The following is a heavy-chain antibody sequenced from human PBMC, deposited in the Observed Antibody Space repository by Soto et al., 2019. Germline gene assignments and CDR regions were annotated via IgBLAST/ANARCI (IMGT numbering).Heavy chain of an antibody. CDR2: INPNSGGT. CDR1: GYTFTGYY. Sequence: ASVKVSCKASGYTFTGYYMHWVRQAPGQGLEWMGWINPNSGGTNYAQKFQGWVTMTRDTSISTAYMELSRLRSDDTAVYYCAVPVGYCSSTSCPPGHWGQGTLVTVS. J-gene: IGHJ4*02. V-gene: IGHV1-2*04. CDR3: AVPVGYCSSTSCPPGH. D-gene: IGHD2-2*01.